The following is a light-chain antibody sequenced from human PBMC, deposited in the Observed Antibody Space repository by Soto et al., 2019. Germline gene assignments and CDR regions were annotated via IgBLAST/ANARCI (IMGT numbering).Light chain of an antibody. Sequence: EIVMTQPPATLSVSPGERATLSCRASQSVSSDLAWYHQKPGQAPRLLIYGASTRATGIPARFSGSGSGRHFTLTISSLQSEDFGVYYCQHYNNWPPYSFGQGTKVDIK. CDR3: QHYNNWPPYS. V-gene: IGKV3-15*01. CDR2: GAS. J-gene: IGKJ2*03. CDR1: QSVSSD.